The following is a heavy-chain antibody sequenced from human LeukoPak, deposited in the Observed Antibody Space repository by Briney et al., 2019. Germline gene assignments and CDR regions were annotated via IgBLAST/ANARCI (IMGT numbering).Heavy chain of an antibody. J-gene: IGHJ4*02. D-gene: IGHD1-26*01. CDR1: GFSFSSYS. CDR2: ISSRSGLI. CDR3: ASGSPAGDY. V-gene: IGHV3-21*01. Sequence: GGSLRLSCAASGFSFSSYSMNWVRQAPGKGLEWVSSISSRSGLIYYADSVKGRFTISRDNARNSLYLQMNSLTAEDTAVYYCASGSPAGDYWGQGALVTVSS.